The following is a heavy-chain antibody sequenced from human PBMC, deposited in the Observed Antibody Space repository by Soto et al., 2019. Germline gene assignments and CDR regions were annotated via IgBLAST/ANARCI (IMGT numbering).Heavy chain of an antibody. J-gene: IGHJ2*01. D-gene: IGHD2-2*01. V-gene: IGHV4-31*02. Sequence: PGKGLEWIGYIYYSGSTYYNPSLKSRVTISVDTSKNQFSLKLSSVTAADTAVYYCFFFQAEDGIRAVRSVSAFLLNRSSDL. CDR3: FFFQAEDGIRAVRSVSAFLLNRSSDL. CDR2: IYYSGST.